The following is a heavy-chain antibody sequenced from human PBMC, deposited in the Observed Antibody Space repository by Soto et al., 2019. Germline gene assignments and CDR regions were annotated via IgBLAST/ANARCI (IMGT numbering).Heavy chain of an antibody. V-gene: IGHV3-23*01. Sequence: VGSLRLSGVASGFTFENYAMSWVRQAPGKGLEWVSAISGSGGTTYYSDSVKGRFTISRDNSKNTVYLQMNDLRVEDAAEYFCAKDSWAIFGVPAGEYYAMDVWGQGTTVTVSS. CDR2: ISGSGGTT. CDR3: AKDSWAIFGVPAGEYYAMDV. D-gene: IGHD3-3*01. J-gene: IGHJ6*02. CDR1: GFTFENYA.